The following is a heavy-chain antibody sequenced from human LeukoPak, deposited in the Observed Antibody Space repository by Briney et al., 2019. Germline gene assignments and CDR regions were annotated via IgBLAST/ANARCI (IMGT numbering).Heavy chain of an antibody. CDR1: GGSISSYY. CDR3: ARDGVLDYYYYYMDV. J-gene: IGHJ6*03. D-gene: IGHD3-16*01. V-gene: IGHV4-4*07. Sequence: SETLSLTCTVSGGSISSYYWSWIRQPAGKGLEWIGRIYTSGSTNYNPSLKSRVTISVDTSKNQFSLKLSSVTAADTAVYYCARDGVLDYYYYYMDVWGKGTTVTVSS. CDR2: IYTSGST.